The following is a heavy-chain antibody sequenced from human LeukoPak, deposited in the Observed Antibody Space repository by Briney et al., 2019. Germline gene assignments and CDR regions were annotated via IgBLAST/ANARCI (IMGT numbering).Heavy chain of an antibody. D-gene: IGHD6-19*01. V-gene: IGHV4-59*08. Sequence: SETLSLTCTVSGGSISSYYWSWIRQPPGKGLEWIGHIYYSGSTNYNPSLKSRVTISVDTSKNQFSLKLSSVTAADTAVYYCARYPDSSGYNWFDPWGQGTLVTVSS. CDR2: IYYSGST. CDR1: GGSISSYY. J-gene: IGHJ5*02. CDR3: ARYPDSSGYNWFDP.